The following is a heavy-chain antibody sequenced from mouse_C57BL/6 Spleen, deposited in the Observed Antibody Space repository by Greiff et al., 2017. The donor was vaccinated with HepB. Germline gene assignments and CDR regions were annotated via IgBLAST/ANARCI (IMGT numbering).Heavy chain of an antibody. CDR1: GYTFTDYE. Sequence: VQLQQSGAELVRPGASVTLSCKASGYTFTDYEMHWVKQTPVHGLEWIGAIDPETGGTAYNQKFKGKAILTADKSSSTAYMELRSLTSEDSAVYYCTRRKGAKLGLDFDYWGQGTTLTVSS. V-gene: IGHV1-15*01. D-gene: IGHD4-1*01. CDR3: TRRKGAKLGLDFDY. J-gene: IGHJ2*01. CDR2: IDPETGGT.